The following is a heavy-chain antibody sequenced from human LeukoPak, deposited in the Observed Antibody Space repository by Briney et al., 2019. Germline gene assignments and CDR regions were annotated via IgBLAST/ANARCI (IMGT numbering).Heavy chain of an antibody. CDR1: GGSISSYY. J-gene: IGHJ6*03. CDR2: IYYSGST. V-gene: IGHV4-59*12. CDR3: ARAGVAAAGTRTTPYYYYYYMDV. D-gene: IGHD6-13*01. Sequence: SETLSLTCTVSGGSISSYYWSWIRQPPGKGLEWIGYIYYSGSTNYNPSLKSRVTISVDTSKNQFSLKLSSVTAADTAVYYCARAGVAAAGTRTTPYYYYYYMDVWGKGTTVTISS.